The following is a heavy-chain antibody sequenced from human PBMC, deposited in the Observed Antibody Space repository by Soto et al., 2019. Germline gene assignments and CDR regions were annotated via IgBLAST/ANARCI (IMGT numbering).Heavy chain of an antibody. J-gene: IGHJ6*02. V-gene: IGHV3-72*01. Sequence: EVQLVESGGGLVQPGGSLRLSCEASGFTFSDHYMDWVRQAPGKGLEWVGRIRRQVNSYTTEYAATVKGRFTISRDDSKNSLYLQMSGLKTEDTAVYYCTRDLVPGTPGGLVVWGQGTAVAVSS. CDR3: TRDLVPGTPGGLVV. CDR2: IRRQVNSYTT. CDR1: GFTFSDHY. D-gene: IGHD6-19*01.